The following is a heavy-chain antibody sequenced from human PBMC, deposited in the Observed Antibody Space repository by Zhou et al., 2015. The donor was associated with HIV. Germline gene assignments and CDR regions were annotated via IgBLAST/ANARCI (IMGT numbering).Heavy chain of an antibody. J-gene: IGHJ5*02. CDR1: GYTFTRNG. D-gene: IGHD3-3*01. CDR3: ARGLRFLEWSSMGVDP. V-gene: IGHV1-18*01. CDR2: ISAYNGNT. Sequence: QVQLVQSGAEVKKPGASVKVSCKASGYTFTRNGISWVRQAPGQGLEWMGWISAYNGNTNYAQKLQGRVTMTTDTSTSTAYMELRSLRSDDTAVYYCARGLRFLEWSSMGVDPWGQGTLVTVSS.